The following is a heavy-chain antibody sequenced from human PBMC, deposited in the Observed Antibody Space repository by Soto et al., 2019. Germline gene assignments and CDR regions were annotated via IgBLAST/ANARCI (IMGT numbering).Heavy chain of an antibody. J-gene: IGHJ3*02. CDR1: GGTFSSYA. CDR2: IIPIFGTA. CDR3: ARKLRGQLDAFDI. D-gene: IGHD1-26*01. V-gene: IGHV1-69*01. Sequence: QVQLVQSGAEVKKPGSSVKVSCKASGGTFSSYAISWVRQAPGQGLEWMGGIIPIFGTANYAQKFQGRVTITADESTSTADMELSSVRAEDTAVYYCARKLRGQLDAFDIWGRGTMVTASS.